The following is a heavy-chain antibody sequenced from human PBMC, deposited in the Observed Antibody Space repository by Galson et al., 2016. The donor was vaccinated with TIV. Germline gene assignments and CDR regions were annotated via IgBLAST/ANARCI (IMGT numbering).Heavy chain of an antibody. CDR2: ISGRSSSI. Sequence: SLRLSCAASGFTFITYSMNWVRQAPGKGLEWVSYISGRSSSIYYADSVKGRFTISRENAKNSLYLQMNSLRDEDTAMYYCAREPRSGNYFDYWGQGALVTVSS. J-gene: IGHJ4*02. D-gene: IGHD2-15*01. CDR3: AREPRSGNYFDY. V-gene: IGHV3-48*02. CDR1: GFTFITYS.